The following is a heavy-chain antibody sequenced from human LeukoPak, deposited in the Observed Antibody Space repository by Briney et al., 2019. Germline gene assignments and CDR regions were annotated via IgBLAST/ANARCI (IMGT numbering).Heavy chain of an antibody. CDR1: GGTFSSYA. CDR2: IIPIFGTA. Sequence: SVKVSCKASGGTFSSYAISWVRQAPGQGLEWMGGIIPIFGTANYAQKFQGRVTITADESTSTAYMELSSLRSEDTAVYYCARDRVPGIAAAGDGFYYFHFYMDVWGKGTTVTVSS. CDR3: ARDRVPGIAAAGDGFYYFHFYMDV. D-gene: IGHD6-13*01. V-gene: IGHV1-69*01. J-gene: IGHJ6*03.